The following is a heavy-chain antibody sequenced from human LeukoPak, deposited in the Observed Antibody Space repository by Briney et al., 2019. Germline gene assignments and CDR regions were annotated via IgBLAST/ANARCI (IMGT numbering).Heavy chain of an antibody. Sequence: GGSLRLSCAASGFTFDDYAMHWVRQAPGKGLEWVSLISGDGGSTYYADSVKGRFTISRDNSKNSLYLQMNSLRTEDTALYYCAKDIEMDHARFAARTYRWIQLWPEIYYYGMDVWGQGTTVTVSS. CDR2: ISGDGGST. V-gene: IGHV3-43*02. D-gene: IGHD5-18*01. J-gene: IGHJ6*02. CDR1: GFTFDDYA. CDR3: AKDIEMDHARFAARTYRWIQLWPEIYYYGMDV.